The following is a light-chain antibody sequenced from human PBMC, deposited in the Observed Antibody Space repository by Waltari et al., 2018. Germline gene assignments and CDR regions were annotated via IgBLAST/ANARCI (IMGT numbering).Light chain of an antibody. V-gene: IGKV1D-16*01. Sequence: DIQMTQSPSSLSESVPDRANFTCRASQVISTCLASYQLKPGKIPKPLIHSASTLQNGVPERVSGSGSGTDFTLTISSLQPEDFATYYCQQYNSYPRTFGQGTKVEVK. CDR3: QQYNSYPRT. J-gene: IGKJ1*01. CDR1: QVISTC. CDR2: SAS.